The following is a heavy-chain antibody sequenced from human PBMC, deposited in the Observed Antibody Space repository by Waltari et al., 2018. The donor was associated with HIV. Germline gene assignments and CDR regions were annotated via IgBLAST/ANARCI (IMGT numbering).Heavy chain of an antibody. J-gene: IGHJ5*02. Sequence: SGGHFLHPGDSLTLSCATSGFFVSTNAMTWVRRRPGMGLEWGGTLDVYGQTFWPFPMEGRFSAPKVQSKNSVLLDMNYLSPADTAIYYCARGGKYLDFGGSYSEANPWGQGTLVTFSS. D-gene: IGHD3-3*01. V-gene: IGHV3-66*03. CDR1: GFFVSTNA. CDR2: LDVYGQT. CDR3: ARGGKYLDFGGSYSEANP.